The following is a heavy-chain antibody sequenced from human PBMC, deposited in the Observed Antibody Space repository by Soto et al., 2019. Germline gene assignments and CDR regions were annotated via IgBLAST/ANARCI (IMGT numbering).Heavy chain of an antibody. V-gene: IGHV4-61*01. CDR3: ARAVQYDFWSGSDAFDI. J-gene: IGHJ3*02. CDR2: IYYSGST. D-gene: IGHD3-3*01. CDR1: GGSVSSGSYY. Sequence: SETLSLTCTVSGGSVSSGSYYWSWIRQPPGKGLEWIGYIYYSGSTNYNPSLKSRVTISVDTSKNQFSLKLSSVTAADTAVYYCARAVQYDFWSGSDAFDIWGQGTMVTVSS.